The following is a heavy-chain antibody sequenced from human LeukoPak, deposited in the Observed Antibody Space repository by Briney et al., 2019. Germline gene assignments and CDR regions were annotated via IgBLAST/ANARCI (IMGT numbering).Heavy chain of an antibody. J-gene: IGHJ4*02. CDR1: GFTFSNAW. V-gene: IGHV3-15*01. Sequence: GGSLRLSCAASGFTFSNAWMSWVRQAPGKGLEWVGRIKSKTDGGTTDYAAPVKGRFTISRDDSKNTLYLQMNSLKTEDTAVYYCTTPPYYYDSSGYYYPWFDYWGQGTLVTVSS. D-gene: IGHD3-22*01. CDR2: IKSKTDGGTT. CDR3: TTPPYYYDSSGYYYPWFDY.